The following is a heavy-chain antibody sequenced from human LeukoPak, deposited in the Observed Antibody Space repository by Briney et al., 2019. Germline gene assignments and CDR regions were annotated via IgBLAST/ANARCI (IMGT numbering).Heavy chain of an antibody. J-gene: IGHJ6*02. CDR1: GFTFDDYA. CDR2: IRWNSGSI. CDR3: AKDIGYYYGMDV. Sequence: GRSLRLSCAASGFTFDDYAMPWVRQAPGKGLEWVSGIRWNSGSIGYAHAVKGRFTISRDNAKNSLYLQMNSLRAEDTALYYCAKDIGYYYGMDVWGQGTTVTVSS. V-gene: IGHV3-9*01.